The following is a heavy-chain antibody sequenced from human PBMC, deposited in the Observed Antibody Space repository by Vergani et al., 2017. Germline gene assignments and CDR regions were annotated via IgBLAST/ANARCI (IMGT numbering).Heavy chain of an antibody. D-gene: IGHD3-3*01. CDR2: IYYSGST. Sequence: QVQLQQWGAGLLKPSETLSLTCAVYGGSFSSYYWSWIRQPPGKGLEWIGYIYYSGSTNYNPSLKSRVTISVDTSKNQFSLKLSSVTAADTAVYYCARENKGDFWSGYYFDYWGQGTLVTVSS. CDR3: ARENKGDFWSGYYFDY. CDR1: GGSFSSYY. V-gene: IGHV4-34*11. J-gene: IGHJ4*02.